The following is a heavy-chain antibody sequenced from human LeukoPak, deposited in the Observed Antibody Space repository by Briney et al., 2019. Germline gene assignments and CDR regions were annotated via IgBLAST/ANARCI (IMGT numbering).Heavy chain of an antibody. V-gene: IGHV3-23*01. CDR2: ISGSGGST. CDR3: AKDLYSSGWYGYLDY. D-gene: IGHD6-19*01. CDR1: GFTFSSYG. J-gene: IGHJ4*02. Sequence: GGSLRLSCAASGFTFSSYGMSWVRQAPGKGLEWVSAISGSGGSTYYADSVKGRFTISRDNSKNTLYLQMNSLRAEDTAVYYCAKDLYSSGWYGYLDYWGQGTLVTVSS.